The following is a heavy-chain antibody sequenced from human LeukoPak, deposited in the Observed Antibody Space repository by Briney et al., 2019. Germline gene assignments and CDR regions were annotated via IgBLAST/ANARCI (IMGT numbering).Heavy chain of an antibody. CDR1: GFTFSSYS. Sequence: SGGSLRLSCAASGFTFSSYSMHWVRQAPGKGLVWVSRINSDGSSTNYADSVKGRFTISRDNAKNTLYLQMNSLRAEDTAVYYCARGRDGWYFDYWGQGTLVSVSS. CDR2: INSDGSST. V-gene: IGHV3-74*01. J-gene: IGHJ4*02. CDR3: ARGRDGWYFDY. D-gene: IGHD2-15*01.